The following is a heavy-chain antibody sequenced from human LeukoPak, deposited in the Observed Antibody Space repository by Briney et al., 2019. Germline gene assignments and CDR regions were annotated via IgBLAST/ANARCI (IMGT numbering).Heavy chain of an antibody. CDR2: INHSGST. CDR3: ARGARTRITMIVVVSGWFDP. Sequence: PSETLSLTCTVYGGSFSGYYWSWIRQPPGKGLEWIGEINHSGSTNYNPSLKSRVTISVDTSKNQFSLKLSSVTAADTAVYYCARGARTRITMIVVVSGWFDPWGQGTLVTVSS. J-gene: IGHJ5*02. CDR1: GGSFSGYY. V-gene: IGHV4-34*01. D-gene: IGHD3-22*01.